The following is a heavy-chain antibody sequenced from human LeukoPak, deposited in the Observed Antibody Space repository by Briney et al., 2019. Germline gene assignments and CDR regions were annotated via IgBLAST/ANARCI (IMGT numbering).Heavy chain of an antibody. Sequence: GGPLRLSCAASGFTFSSYWMSWVRQAPGKGLEWVANIKQDGSEKYYVDSVKGRFTISRDNAKNSLYLQMNSLRAEDTAVYYCARVRVFRWFDPWGQGTLVTVSS. CDR2: IKQDGSEK. CDR1: GFTFSSYW. J-gene: IGHJ5*02. CDR3: ARVRVFRWFDP. V-gene: IGHV3-7*01.